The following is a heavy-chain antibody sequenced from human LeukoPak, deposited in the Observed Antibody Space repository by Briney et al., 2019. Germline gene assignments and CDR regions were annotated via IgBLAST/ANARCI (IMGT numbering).Heavy chain of an antibody. CDR3: SHSSGCEY. J-gene: IGHJ4*02. CDR2: IIPIFGTA. D-gene: IGHD6-19*01. V-gene: IGHV1-69*13. Sequence: GASVKISCKASGGTFSSYAISWVRQAPGQGLEWMGGIIPIFGTANYAQKFQGRVTITADESTSTAYMELSSLRFEDTAVYYCSHSSGCEYWGQGTLVSVSS. CDR1: GGTFSSYA.